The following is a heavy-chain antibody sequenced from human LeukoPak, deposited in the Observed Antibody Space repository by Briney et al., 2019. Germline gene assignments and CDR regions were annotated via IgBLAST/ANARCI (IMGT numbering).Heavy chain of an antibody. CDR3: ARPHYYDSSGYYSYFDY. CDR2: IKQDGSEK. D-gene: IGHD3-22*01. CDR1: GFTFSSYW. J-gene: IGHJ4*02. V-gene: IGHV3-7*01. Sequence: PGGSLRLSCAASGFTFSSYWMSWVRQAPGKGPEWVANIKQDGSEKYYVDSVKGRFTISRDNAKNSLYLQMNSLRAEDTAVYYCARPHYYDSSGYYSYFDYWGQGTLVTVSS.